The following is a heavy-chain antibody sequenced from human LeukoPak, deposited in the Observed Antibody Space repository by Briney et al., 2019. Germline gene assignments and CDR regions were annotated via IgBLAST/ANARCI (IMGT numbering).Heavy chain of an antibody. CDR3: ARKYS. CDR2: IWYDGSNQ. V-gene: IGHV3-33*01. Sequence: GGSLRLSCAASGFTFSNHGMHWVRQAPGKGLEWVAVIWYDGSNQYYADSVKGRFTISRDNAKNSLYLQMNSLSAEDTAVYYCARKYSWGQGTLVTVSS. CDR1: GFTFSNHG. J-gene: IGHJ4*02.